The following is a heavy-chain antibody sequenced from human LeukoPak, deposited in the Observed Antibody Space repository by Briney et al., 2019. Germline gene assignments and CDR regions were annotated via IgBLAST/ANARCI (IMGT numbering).Heavy chain of an antibody. D-gene: IGHD3-22*01. V-gene: IGHV4-34*01. J-gene: IGHJ4*02. Sequence: PSETLSLTCAVYGGSFSGYYWSWIRQPPGKGLEWIGEINHSGSTNYNPSLKSRVTISVDTSKNQFSLKLSSVTAADTAVYYCARPYYYDSSGYYFGYWGQGTLVTVSS. CDR3: ARPYYYDSSGYYFGY. CDR1: GGSFSGYY. CDR2: INHSGST.